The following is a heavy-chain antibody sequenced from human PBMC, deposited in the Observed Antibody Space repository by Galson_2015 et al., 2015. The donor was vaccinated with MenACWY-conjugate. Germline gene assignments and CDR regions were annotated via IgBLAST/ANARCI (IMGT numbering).Heavy chain of an antibody. V-gene: IGHV3-74*01. CDR2: IKTDGSIT. Sequence: SLRLSCAASGFTFSSFWMHWVRQAPGKGLVWVSRIKTDGSITNYADSVKGRFTVSRDNAKSTLYLQMDSLRADDTAVYYCARDTGSGYIDYWGQGTLVTVSS. CDR3: ARDTGSGYIDY. J-gene: IGHJ4*02. CDR1: GFTFSSFW. D-gene: IGHD3-3*01.